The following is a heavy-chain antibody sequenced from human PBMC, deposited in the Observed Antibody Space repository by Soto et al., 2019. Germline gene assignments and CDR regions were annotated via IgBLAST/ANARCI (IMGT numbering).Heavy chain of an antibody. CDR3: ARGGVVPAAETKFDY. J-gene: IGHJ4*02. Sequence: QVQLQESGPGLVKPSETLSLTCTVSGGSISSYYWSWIRQPPGKGLGWIGYIYYSGSTNYNPSLKSRVTISVDTSKNQFSLKLSSVTAADTAVYYCARGGVVPAAETKFDYWGQGTLVTVSS. CDR1: GGSISSYY. CDR2: IYYSGST. D-gene: IGHD2-2*01. V-gene: IGHV4-59*01.